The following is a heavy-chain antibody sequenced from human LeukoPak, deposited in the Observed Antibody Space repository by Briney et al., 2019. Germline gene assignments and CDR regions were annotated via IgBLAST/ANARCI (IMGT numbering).Heavy chain of an antibody. Sequence: SQTLSLTCTVSGGSISSGGYYWSWSRQHPGKGLEWIGYIYYSGSTYYNPSLKSRVTISVDTSKNQFSLKLSSVTAADTAVYYCARADSETSWFDPWGQGTLVTVSS. D-gene: IGHD2-21*01. J-gene: IGHJ5*02. CDR1: GGSISSGGYY. CDR3: ARADSETSWFDP. CDR2: IYYSGST. V-gene: IGHV4-31*03.